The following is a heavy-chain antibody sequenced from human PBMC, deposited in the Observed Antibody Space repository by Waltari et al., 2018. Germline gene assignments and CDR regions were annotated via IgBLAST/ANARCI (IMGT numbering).Heavy chain of an antibody. CDR2: FDPEHGEI. Sequence: QVQLLQSGAEVKKPGASVKVSCKVSGDNVSELSIHWVRQAPGKGLEWMGGFDPEHGEIISAQKFQGRLTLTEDTSTDTAYMELSSLRSEDTAVYYCTIYRDGDYVSLGFDPWGQGTLVTVSS. CDR3: TIYRDGDYVSLGFDP. J-gene: IGHJ5*02. V-gene: IGHV1-24*01. D-gene: IGHD4-17*01. CDR1: GDNVSELS.